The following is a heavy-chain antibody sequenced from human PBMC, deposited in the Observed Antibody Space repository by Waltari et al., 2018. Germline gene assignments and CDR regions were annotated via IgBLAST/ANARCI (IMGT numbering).Heavy chain of an antibody. D-gene: IGHD6-13*01. CDR1: GFTFSIYT. V-gene: IGHV3-21*01. CDR3: AREIYSIIDDAFDM. CDR2: IGSTGGNI. Sequence: EVQLVESGGGLVKSGGSLRLSCAASGFTFSIYTMSWVRQAPGKGLECVASIGSTGGNIHYAYSMKGRFTISRDNAKNSLFLQINSLRAEDTAAYYCAREIYSIIDDAFDMWGRGTKVAVSS. J-gene: IGHJ3*02.